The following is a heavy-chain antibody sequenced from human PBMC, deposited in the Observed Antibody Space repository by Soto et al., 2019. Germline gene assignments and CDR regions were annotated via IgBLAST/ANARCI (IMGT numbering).Heavy chain of an antibody. Sequence: QGQVVQSGAEVKKPGASVKVSCKASGYTFTTNDINWVRQAPGQGLEWMGWMIINSGAPGHAQRFQGRVTMTGDTSTSTAYMELSGLTSEDTAIYYCATYQTGAAFTNWGQGTLVSVSS. D-gene: IGHD6-13*01. V-gene: IGHV1-8*01. J-gene: IGHJ4*02. CDR1: GYTFTTND. CDR3: ATYQTGAAFTN. CDR2: MIINSGAP.